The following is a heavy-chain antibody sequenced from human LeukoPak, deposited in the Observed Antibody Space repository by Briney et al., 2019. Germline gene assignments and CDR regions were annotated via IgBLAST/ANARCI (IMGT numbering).Heavy chain of an antibody. Sequence: SETLSLTCAVYGGSFSSYYWSWIRQPPGKGLEWIGEINHSGSTNYNPSLKSRVTISVDTSKNQFSLKLSSVTAADTAVYYCASQLPVAGNYWGQGTLVTVSS. CDR1: GGSFSSYY. CDR2: INHSGST. CDR3: ASQLPVAGNY. J-gene: IGHJ4*02. V-gene: IGHV4-34*01. D-gene: IGHD6-19*01.